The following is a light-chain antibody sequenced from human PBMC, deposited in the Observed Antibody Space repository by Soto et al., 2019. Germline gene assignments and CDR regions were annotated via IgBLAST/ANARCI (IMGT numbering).Light chain of an antibody. Sequence: EIVMTQSPATLSASPGERATLSCRASQSVTNKLAWYQKKPGQAPRLLIYDASTTATAIPARFRGSGSGTEFTLTISRLQSDDFAVYYCQQYSDWPPLTFGGGTQVEIK. J-gene: IGKJ4*01. CDR3: QQYSDWPPLT. V-gene: IGKV3-15*01. CDR2: DAS. CDR1: QSVTNK.